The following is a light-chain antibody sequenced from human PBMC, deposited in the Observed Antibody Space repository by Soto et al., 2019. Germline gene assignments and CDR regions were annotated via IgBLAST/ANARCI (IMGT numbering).Light chain of an antibody. CDR2: GND. Sequence: QSALTQPPSASGTPGQRVTISCSGTSPNIETNNVNWYQQLPGTAPKLLIHGNDQRPSGIPDRFSGSKSGTSASLAISGLQSEDEADYHCAAWDDSLNAPVFGGGTKLTVL. CDR1: SPNIETNN. J-gene: IGLJ3*02. CDR3: AAWDDSLNAPV. V-gene: IGLV1-44*01.